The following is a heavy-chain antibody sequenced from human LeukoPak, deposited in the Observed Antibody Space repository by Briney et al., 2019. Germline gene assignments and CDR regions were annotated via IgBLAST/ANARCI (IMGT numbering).Heavy chain of an antibody. Sequence: SETLSLTCTVSGGSISGSTYHWSWIRQPPGTGLEWIGNIYYSGSTYYNPSLKSRVTISVDTSKNQFSLRLSSVTAADTAVYYCARDRDYYGSGSHTKVDYWGQGTLVTVSS. CDR3: ARDRDYYGSGSHTKVDY. CDR1: GGSISGSTYH. J-gene: IGHJ4*02. V-gene: IGHV4-39*07. CDR2: IYYSGST. D-gene: IGHD3-10*01.